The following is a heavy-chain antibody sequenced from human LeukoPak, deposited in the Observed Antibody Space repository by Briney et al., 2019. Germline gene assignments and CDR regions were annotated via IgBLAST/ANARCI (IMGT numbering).Heavy chain of an antibody. CDR1: GGTFSSYA. Sequence: SVKVSCKASGGTFSSYAISWVRQAPGQGLEWMGGIIPIFGTANYAQKFQGRVTITRNTSISTAYMELSSLRSEDTAVYYCARGHRGIAARRHYYYMDVWGKGTTVTVSS. J-gene: IGHJ6*03. V-gene: IGHV1-69*05. CDR3: ARGHRGIAARRHYYYMDV. CDR2: IIPIFGTA. D-gene: IGHD6-6*01.